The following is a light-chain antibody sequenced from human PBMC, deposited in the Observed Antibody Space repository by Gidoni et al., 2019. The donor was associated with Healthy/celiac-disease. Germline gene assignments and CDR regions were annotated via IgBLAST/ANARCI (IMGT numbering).Light chain of an antibody. CDR1: QGIRSW. Sequence: DIQMTQSPSSVSASVGDRVTITCRASQGIRSWLAWYQQKPGQAPKLLIYAASRLQSGVPSRFSGSGSGTDFTLTISSMQPEDFATYYCQQANSFPFTFGPGTKVDIK. CDR2: AAS. J-gene: IGKJ3*01. CDR3: QQANSFPFT. V-gene: IGKV1-12*01.